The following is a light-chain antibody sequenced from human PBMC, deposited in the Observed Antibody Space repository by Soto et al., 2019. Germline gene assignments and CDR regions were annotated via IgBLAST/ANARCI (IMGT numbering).Light chain of an antibody. V-gene: IGKV3-20*01. CDR2: GAS. CDR3: QHYGGSLWT. CDR1: QSVSSTY. Sequence: EIVLTHSPGALSLSPGARATLSCSASQSVSSTYLAWYQQKPGQAPRLLIFGASSRATGIPDRFSGSGSGTDFTLTISRLEPEDFAVYYCQHYGGSLWTFGQGTKVDIK. J-gene: IGKJ1*01.